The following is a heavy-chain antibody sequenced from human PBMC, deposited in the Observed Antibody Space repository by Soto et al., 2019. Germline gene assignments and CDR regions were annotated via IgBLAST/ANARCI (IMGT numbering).Heavy chain of an antibody. CDR1: GGSFSGYY. D-gene: IGHD5-12*01. CDR3: ARPDSGYDRGVLGY. Sequence: QVQLQQWGAGLLKPSETLSLTCAVYGGSFSGYYWSWIRQPPGKGLEWIWEINHSGSTNYNPSLKSRVTISVDTSKNQFSLKLSSVTAADTAVYYCARPDSGYDRGVLGYWGQGTLVTVSS. CDR2: INHSGST. V-gene: IGHV4-34*01. J-gene: IGHJ4*02.